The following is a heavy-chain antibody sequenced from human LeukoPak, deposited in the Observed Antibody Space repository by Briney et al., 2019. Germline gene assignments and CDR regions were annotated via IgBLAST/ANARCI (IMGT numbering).Heavy chain of an antibody. V-gene: IGHV4-61*02. J-gene: IGHJ4*02. Sequence: SETLSLTCTVSGYSISSGSYYWSWIRQPAGKGLEWIGRIYTSGSTNYNPSLKSRVTISVDTSKNQFSLKLSSVTAADTAVYYCARDYYYYDSSGYSAWGQGTLVTVSS. CDR2: IYTSGST. CDR1: GYSISSGSYY. D-gene: IGHD3-22*01. CDR3: ARDYYYYDSSGYSA.